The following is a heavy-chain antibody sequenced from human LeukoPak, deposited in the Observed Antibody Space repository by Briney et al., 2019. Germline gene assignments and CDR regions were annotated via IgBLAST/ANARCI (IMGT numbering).Heavy chain of an antibody. J-gene: IGHJ4*02. CDR3: ARAKRLPLDY. CDR2: ISSSGSTI. D-gene: IGHD1-1*01. CDR1: EFSFSDYY. V-gene: IGHV3-11*01. Sequence: PGGSLRLSCAASEFSFSDYYMSWIRQAPGKGLEWISYISSSGSTIYYADSVKGRFTVSRDNAKNSVYLQMNSLRAEDTAVYYCARAKRLPLDYWGQGALVTVSS.